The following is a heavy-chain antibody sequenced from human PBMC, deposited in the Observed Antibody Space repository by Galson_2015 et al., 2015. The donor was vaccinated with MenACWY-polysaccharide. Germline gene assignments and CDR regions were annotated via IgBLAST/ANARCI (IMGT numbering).Heavy chain of an antibody. CDR2: IKPSGSEK. CDR3: ARARSWSGYFAFDF. D-gene: IGHD3-3*01. J-gene: IGHJ3*01. Sequence: SLRLSCAASGFPFSDSWMTWVRQAPGKGLEWVATIKPSGSEKYYVDSVEGRFTVSRDNAKNSLYLQMNSLRAEDTAVYYCARARSWSGYFAFDFWGQGTMVTVSS. V-gene: IGHV3-7*01. CDR1: GFPFSDSW.